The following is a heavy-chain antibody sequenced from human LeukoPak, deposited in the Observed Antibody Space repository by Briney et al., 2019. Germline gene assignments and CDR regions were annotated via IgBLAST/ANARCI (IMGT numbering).Heavy chain of an antibody. CDR3: AIFALGYSSSLSY. Sequence: GESLKISCKGSGYSFTSHWIGWVRQMPGKGLEWVGIIYPGDSDTRYSPSFQGQVTISADKSISTAYLQWSSLKASDTAMYYCAIFALGYSSSLSYWGQGTLVTVSS. CDR2: IYPGDSDT. V-gene: IGHV5-51*01. J-gene: IGHJ4*02. D-gene: IGHD6-13*01. CDR1: GYSFTSHW.